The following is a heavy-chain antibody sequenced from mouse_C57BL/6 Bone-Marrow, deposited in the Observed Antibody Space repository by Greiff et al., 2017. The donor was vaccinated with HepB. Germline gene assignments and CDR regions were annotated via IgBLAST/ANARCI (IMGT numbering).Heavy chain of an antibody. J-gene: IGHJ3*01. CDR1: GYSFTDYN. Sequence: VQLQQSGPELVKPGASVKISCKASGYSFTDYNMNWVKQSNGKSLEWIGVINPNYGTTSYNQKFKGKATLTVDKSSSTAYMQLNSLTSEDSAVYYCACDYYGSSSAWFAYWGQGTLVTVSA. D-gene: IGHD1-1*01. CDR2: INPNYGTT. CDR3: ACDYYGSSSAWFAY. V-gene: IGHV1-39*01.